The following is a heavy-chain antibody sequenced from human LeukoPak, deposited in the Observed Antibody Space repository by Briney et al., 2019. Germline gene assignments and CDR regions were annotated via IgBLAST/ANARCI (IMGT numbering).Heavy chain of an antibody. D-gene: IGHD2-21*02. CDR2: IWYDGSNK. J-gene: IGHJ4*02. Sequence: GALRLSCAAPGFTFSSYGMHWVRQAPGKGLEWVAVIWYDGSNKYYADSVKGRFTISRDNSKNTLYLQMNSLRAEDTAVYYCAKDRCGGDCYSPPFDYWGQGTLVTVSS. V-gene: IGHV3-33*06. CDR3: AKDRCGGDCYSPPFDY. CDR1: GFTFSSYG.